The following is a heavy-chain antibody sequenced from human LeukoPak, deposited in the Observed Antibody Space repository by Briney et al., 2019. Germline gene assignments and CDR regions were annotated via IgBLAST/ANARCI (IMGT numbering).Heavy chain of an antibody. CDR2: ISGSGGST. CDR3: AGAYYDYVWGSYRSNPLFDY. CDR1: GFTFSSYA. D-gene: IGHD3-16*02. V-gene: IGHV3-23*01. Sequence: GGSLRLSCAASGFTFSSYAMSWVRQAPGKGLEWVSDISGSGGSTYYEDSVKGRFTISRDNSKSTLYLQMNSLRAEDTAVYYCAGAYYDYVWGSYRSNPLFDYWGQGTLVTVSS. J-gene: IGHJ4*02.